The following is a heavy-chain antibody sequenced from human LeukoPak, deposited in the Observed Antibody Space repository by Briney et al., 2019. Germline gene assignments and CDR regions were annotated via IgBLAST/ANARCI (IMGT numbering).Heavy chain of an antibody. J-gene: IGHJ6*03. V-gene: IGHV3-21*01. CDR2: ITSSSRYI. CDR1: GFTFSRYV. CDR3: ARDPYSGSYGDYYYYYMDV. Sequence: GGSLRLSCAASGFTFSRYVMIWVRQAPAKGLEWVSSITSSSRYIYYADSVKGRFTISRDNAKSSLYLRMNSLRAEDTAVYYCARDPYSGSYGDYYYYYMDVWGKGTTVTISS. D-gene: IGHD1-26*01.